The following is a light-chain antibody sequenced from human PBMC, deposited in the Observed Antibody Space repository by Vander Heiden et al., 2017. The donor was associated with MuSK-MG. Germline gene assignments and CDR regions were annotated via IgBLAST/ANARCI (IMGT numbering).Light chain of an antibody. V-gene: IGKV1-12*01. CDR3: LQAASFPLT. Sequence: DILMTQSPSSVSASVGDRVTIPCRASQNINRWLAWYQQNPGKAPKLLIYDASTLQSGVPSRCSASGAGTDVSLTISSLQPEDVATYFCLQAASFPLTVGGGTRVEIK. CDR1: QNINRW. J-gene: IGKJ4*01. CDR2: DAS.